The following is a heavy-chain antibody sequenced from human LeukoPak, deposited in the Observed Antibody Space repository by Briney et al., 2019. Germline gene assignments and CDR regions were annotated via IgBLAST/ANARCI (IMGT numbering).Heavy chain of an antibody. V-gene: IGHV6-1*01. Sequence: QTLSLTCAISGDSVSSNSVAWNWIRQSPSRGLEWLGRTYYRSKWYNDYAVSVKSRITINPDTSKNQFSLKLSSVTAADTAVYYCARPGLRYCSGGSCGDAFDIWGQGTMVTVSS. D-gene: IGHD2-15*01. CDR3: ARPGLRYCSGGSCGDAFDI. CDR2: TYYRSKWYN. J-gene: IGHJ3*02. CDR1: GDSVSSNSVA.